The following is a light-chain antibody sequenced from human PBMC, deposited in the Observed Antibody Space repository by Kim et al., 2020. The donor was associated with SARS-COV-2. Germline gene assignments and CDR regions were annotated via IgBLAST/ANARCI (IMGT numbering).Light chain of an antibody. CDR2: GAS. CDR3: QQYNNWPPIP. V-gene: IGKV3-15*01. Sequence: EIVMTQSPATLSVSPGERATLSCRASQSVSSYLAWYQQKPGQAPRLLIYGASTRATGIPARFSGSGSGTEFTLTISSLQSEDFAVYYCQQYNNWPPIPFGQGTRLEIK. J-gene: IGKJ5*01. CDR1: QSVSSY.